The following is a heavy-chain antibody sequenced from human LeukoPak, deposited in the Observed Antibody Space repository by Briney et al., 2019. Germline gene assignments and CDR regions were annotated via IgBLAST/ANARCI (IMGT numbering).Heavy chain of an antibody. D-gene: IGHD3-22*01. CDR2: INPNRGGT. V-gene: IGHV1-2*02. CDR3: ARELNYDSSGYYFDY. J-gene: IGHJ4*02. CDR1: GYTFTVYF. Sequence: ASVKVSCKASGYTFTVYFMHWVRQAPGQGLEWMGWINPNRGGTNYAQKFQGRVTMTRDTSISTAYMELSRPRSHDTAVYYCARELNYDSSGYYFDYWGQGTLVTVSS.